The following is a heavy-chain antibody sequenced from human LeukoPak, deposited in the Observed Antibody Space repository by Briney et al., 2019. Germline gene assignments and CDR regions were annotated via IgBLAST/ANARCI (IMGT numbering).Heavy chain of an antibody. CDR3: AGALRLFMVRGVIP. CDR1: GFTFISYA. CDR2: ISYDGSSK. V-gene: IGHV3-30-3*01. Sequence: GRSLSLSCAASGFTFISYAMHWVRQAPGKGLEWVAVISYDGSSKFYADSVKSRFTISRDNSNDTLYLQMNRLRTEATAVYYCAGALRLFMVRGVIPWGQGTLVTVSS. D-gene: IGHD3-10*01. J-gene: IGHJ5*02.